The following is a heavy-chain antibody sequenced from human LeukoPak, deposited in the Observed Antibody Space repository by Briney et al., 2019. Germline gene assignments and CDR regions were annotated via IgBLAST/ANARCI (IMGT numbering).Heavy chain of an antibody. CDR2: FDPEDGET. V-gene: IGHV1-24*01. CDR1: GYTLTELS. D-gene: IGHD1-1*01. CDR3: ATARYNWNDNYYYGMDV. J-gene: IGHJ6*02. Sequence: GASVKVSCKVSGYTLTELSMHWVRQAPGKGLEWMGGFDPEDGETIYAQKFQGRVTMTEDTSADTAYMELSSLRSEDTAVYYCATARYNWNDNYYYGMDVWGQGTTVTVSS.